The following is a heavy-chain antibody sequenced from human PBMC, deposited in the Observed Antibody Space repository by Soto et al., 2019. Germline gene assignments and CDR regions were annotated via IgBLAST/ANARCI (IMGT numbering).Heavy chain of an antibody. J-gene: IGHJ6*02. CDR3: ARGSSYTGDAHYYYYDMDV. D-gene: IGHD5-12*01. CDR1: GGTFNNYP. V-gene: IGHV1-69*01. CDR2: SIPIFGTA. Sequence: QVQLVQSGAEVKKPASSVKVSCKASGGTFNNYPITWVRQAPGDGLEWMGGSIPIFGTANYAQNLQGRVTISVDESTSTAYMELSSLRSDDTAVYYCARGSSYTGDAHYYYYDMDVWGQGTTVTVSS.